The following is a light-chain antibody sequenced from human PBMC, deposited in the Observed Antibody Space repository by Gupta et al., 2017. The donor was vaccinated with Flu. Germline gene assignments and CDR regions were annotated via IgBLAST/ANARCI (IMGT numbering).Light chain of an antibody. CDR3: GSYTTSNTWV. Sequence: QSALTQPASVSGSPGQSITISCTGTSSDVGAYNYVSWYQQHPGKAPKLMIYEVTNRPSGVSNHCSGSKSGNTASLTISGLQAEDEADYYCGSYTTSNTWVFGGGTKLTVL. CDR2: EVT. CDR1: SSDVGAYNY. J-gene: IGLJ3*02. V-gene: IGLV2-14*01.